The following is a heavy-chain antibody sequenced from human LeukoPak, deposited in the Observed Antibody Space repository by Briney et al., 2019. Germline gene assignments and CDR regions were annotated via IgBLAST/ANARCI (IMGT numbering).Heavy chain of an antibody. Sequence: GGSLRLSCAASGFSVSGNYMSWVRQAPGRGLEWVSALNSGGNTHYADSVNGRFTISRDNSKNTLYLQMNSLRVEDTAVYYCARRYCSSCPTGHAFDLWGQGTVVTVSS. CDR2: LNSGGNT. J-gene: IGHJ3*01. CDR3: ARRYCSSCPTGHAFDL. D-gene: IGHD2-15*01. CDR1: GFSVSGNY. V-gene: IGHV3-53*01.